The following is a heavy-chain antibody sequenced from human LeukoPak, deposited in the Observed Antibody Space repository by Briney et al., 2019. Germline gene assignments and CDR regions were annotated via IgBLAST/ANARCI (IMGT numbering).Heavy chain of an antibody. CDR3: ARGPGLWFGELLSSSPDY. V-gene: IGHV3-30-3*01. D-gene: IGHD3-10*01. CDR1: GVTFGSYA. J-gene: IGHJ4*02. Sequence: QPGGSLRLSCAASGVTFGSYAMRWVRQAPGKGLEWVAVISYDGSNKYYADSVKGRFTISRDNSKNTLYLQMNSLRAEDTAVYYCARGPGLWFGELLSSSPDYWGQGTLVTVSS. CDR2: ISYDGSNK.